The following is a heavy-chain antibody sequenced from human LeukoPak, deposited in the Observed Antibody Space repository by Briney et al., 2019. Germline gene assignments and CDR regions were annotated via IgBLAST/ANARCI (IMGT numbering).Heavy chain of an antibody. Sequence: SETLSLTCTVSGYSISSGYYWGWIRQPPGKGLEWIGSIYHSGSTYYNPSLKSRVTISVDRSKNQFYLNLSSVTAADTAVYYCARAEAVTGYYFDYWGQGTLVTVSS. CDR3: ARAEAVTGYYFDY. D-gene: IGHD4-17*01. J-gene: IGHJ4*02. CDR1: GYSISSGYY. V-gene: IGHV4-38-2*02. CDR2: IYHSGST.